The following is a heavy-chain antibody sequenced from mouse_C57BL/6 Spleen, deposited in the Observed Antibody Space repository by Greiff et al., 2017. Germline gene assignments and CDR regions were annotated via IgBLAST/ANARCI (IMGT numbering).Heavy chain of an antibody. V-gene: IGHV5-6*01. CDR3: ASHYYGSSYPLWYFDV. D-gene: IGHD1-1*01. Sequence: EVQLVESGGDLVKPGGSLKLSCAASGFTFSSYGMSWVRQTPDKRLEWVATISSGGSYTYYPDSVKGRFTISRDNAKNTLYLQMSSLKSEDTAMYYCASHYYGSSYPLWYFDVWGTGTTVTVSS. J-gene: IGHJ1*03. CDR1: GFTFSSYG. CDR2: ISSGGSYT.